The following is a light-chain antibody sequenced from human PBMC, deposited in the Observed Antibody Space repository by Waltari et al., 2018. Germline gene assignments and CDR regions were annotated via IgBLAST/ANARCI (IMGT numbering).Light chain of an antibody. V-gene: IGKV1-5*03. CDR2: KAS. CDR3: QQYNSNSRT. Sequence: DIQMTQSPSTLSASVGDRVTLTCRASQSILNWLAWYQQKPGKAPNLLIYKASTLESGVPSRFSGSGSGTEFTLTISSLQPDDFATYYCQQYNSNSRTFGQGTKLEIK. CDR1: QSILNW. J-gene: IGKJ2*01.